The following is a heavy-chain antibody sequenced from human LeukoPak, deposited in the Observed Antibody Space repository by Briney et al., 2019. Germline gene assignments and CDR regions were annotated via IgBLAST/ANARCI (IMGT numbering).Heavy chain of an antibody. Sequence: PGGSLGLSCAASGFTFSSYAMSLVRQAPGKGLEWVSAISGSGGSTYYADSVKGRFTISRDNSKNTLYLQMNSLRAEDTAVYYCAKASPLDFWSGYYEAYFDYWGQGTLVTVSS. CDR2: ISGSGGST. V-gene: IGHV3-23*01. CDR3: AKASPLDFWSGYYEAYFDY. D-gene: IGHD3-3*01. J-gene: IGHJ4*02. CDR1: GFTFSSYA.